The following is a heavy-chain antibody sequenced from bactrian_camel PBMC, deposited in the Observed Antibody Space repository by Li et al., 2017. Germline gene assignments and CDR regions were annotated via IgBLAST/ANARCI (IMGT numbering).Heavy chain of an antibody. Sequence: SCAASGFTFSSYWIHWVRQAPGKERVVVSDILENGTTYYADSVKGRFTISQDNAKNIMYLEMNNLKPEDTAVYYCAADEAYGGRWYSLYSYWGQGTQVTVS. CDR2: ILENGTT. J-gene: IGHJ4*01. CDR1: GFTFSSYW. V-gene: IGHV3S25*01. D-gene: IGHD6*01. CDR3: AADEAYGGRWYSLYSY.